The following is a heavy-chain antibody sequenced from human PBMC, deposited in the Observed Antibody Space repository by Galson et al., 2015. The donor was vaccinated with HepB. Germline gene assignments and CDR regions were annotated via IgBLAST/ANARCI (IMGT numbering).Heavy chain of an antibody. J-gene: IGHJ4*02. V-gene: IGHV4-4*02. D-gene: IGHD3-10*01. CDR2: AYHSGGT. CDR3: ARAKEGRGYFDY. Sequence: SETLSLTCAVSGDSISNDRWWSWVRQPPGEGLEWIGEAYHSGGTNYRPSLKSRVTISVDKSKNQFSLKLTSVTAADTAVYYCARAKEGRGYFDYWDQGTLVTVSS. CDR1: GDSISNDRW.